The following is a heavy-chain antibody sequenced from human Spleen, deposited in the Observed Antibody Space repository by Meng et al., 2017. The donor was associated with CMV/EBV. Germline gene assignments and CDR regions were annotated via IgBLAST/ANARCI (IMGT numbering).Heavy chain of an antibody. Sequence: ASVKVSCKASGYTFTGYYMHWVRQAPGQGLEWMGWINPDSGVANVAQRFQGRVTMTRDTSISAVYMEMRNLRSEDTAVYYCARDRSGFDHRLLAMDVWGQGTTVTVSS. CDR2: INPDSGVA. D-gene: IGHD1-26*01. CDR1: GYTFTGYY. J-gene: IGHJ6*02. CDR3: ARDRSGFDHRLLAMDV. V-gene: IGHV1-2*02.